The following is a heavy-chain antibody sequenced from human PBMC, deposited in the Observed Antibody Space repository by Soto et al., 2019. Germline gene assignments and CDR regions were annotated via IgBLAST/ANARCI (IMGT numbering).Heavy chain of an antibody. D-gene: IGHD6-13*01. CDR1: GYTFSTYP. Sequence: QVQLVQSGAEVKKPGASVKVSCKTSGYTFSTYPISWVRQAPGQGLEWVGWISTYNGKTNYGQKFQGRVTITTDTSASKAYMNLRNLRSDDTAVYYCARDRVEAALGTFDQWGQGTLVTVSS. J-gene: IGHJ4*02. CDR3: ARDRVEAALGTFDQ. CDR2: ISTYNGKT. V-gene: IGHV1-18*01.